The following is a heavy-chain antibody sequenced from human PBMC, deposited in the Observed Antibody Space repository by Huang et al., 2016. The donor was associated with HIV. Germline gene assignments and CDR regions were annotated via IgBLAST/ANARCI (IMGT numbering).Heavy chain of an antibody. Sequence: QVQLEQWGAGLLKPSETLSLTCAVYGGSFSGYFWNWIRQSPGKGLECIGQINHAGVTDYNPSLKSRATISVDTSKNQFSLKLTSVTAADTAIYYCAREIMISFGGPFDSWGHGNLVTVSS. CDR2: INHAGVT. D-gene: IGHD3-16*01. V-gene: IGHV4-34*02. CDR3: AREIMISFGGPFDS. CDR1: GGSFSGYF. J-gene: IGHJ5*01.